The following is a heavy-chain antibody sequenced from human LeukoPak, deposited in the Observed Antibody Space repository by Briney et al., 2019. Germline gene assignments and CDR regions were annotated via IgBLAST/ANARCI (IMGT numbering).Heavy chain of an antibody. V-gene: IGHV1-69*04. CDR1: GGTFSSYA. CDR2: IIPILGIA. CDR3: ARGLSSSRRFDY. D-gene: IGHD6-13*01. J-gene: IGHJ4*02. Sequence: GASVKVSCKASGGTFSSYAISWVRQAPGQGLEWMGRIIPILGIANYAQKFQGRVTITADKSTSTAYMELSSLRSEDTAVYYCARGLSSSRRFDYWGQGTLVTVSS.